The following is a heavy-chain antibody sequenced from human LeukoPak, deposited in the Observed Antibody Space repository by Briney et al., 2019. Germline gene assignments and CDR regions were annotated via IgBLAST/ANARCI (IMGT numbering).Heavy chain of an antibody. J-gene: IGHJ3*02. CDR3: ARPYYDILTGYYTNAFDI. CDR2: IYYSGST. V-gene: IGHV4-59*01. CDR1: GGSISSYY. D-gene: IGHD3-9*01. Sequence: SGTLSLTCTVSGGSISSYYWSWIRQPPGKGLEWIGYIYYSGSTNYNPSLKSRVTISVDTSKNQFSLKLSSVTAADTAVYYCARPYYDILTGYYTNAFDIWGQGTMVTVSS.